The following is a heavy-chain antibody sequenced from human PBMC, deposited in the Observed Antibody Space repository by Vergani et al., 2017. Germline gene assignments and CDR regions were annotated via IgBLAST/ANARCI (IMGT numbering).Heavy chain of an antibody. Sequence: QVQLQQWGAGLLKPSETLSLTCAVYGGSFSGYYWSWIRQPPGKGLERIGEINHSGSTNYNPSLKSRVTISVDTSKNQFSLKLSSVTAADTAVYYCARHFSLGSGLNWFDPWGQGTLVTVSS. V-gene: IGHV4-34*01. CDR2: INHSGST. CDR3: ARHFSLGSGLNWFDP. J-gene: IGHJ5*02. D-gene: IGHD6-19*01. CDR1: GGSFSGYY.